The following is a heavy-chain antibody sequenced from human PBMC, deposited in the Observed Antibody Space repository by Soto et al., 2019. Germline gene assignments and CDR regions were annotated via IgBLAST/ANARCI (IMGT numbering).Heavy chain of an antibody. Sequence: EVQLVESGGGSVQPGGSLRLSCAASGFTLSSYWMHWVRQAPGMGLVWVSRIQSDGSSTDYADSVKGRFTISRDNAKNTLYLQMDCLRVEDTAVYYCAREKAVAGTTFDYWGQGTLVTVSS. V-gene: IGHV3-74*01. CDR2: IQSDGSST. J-gene: IGHJ4*02. CDR3: AREKAVAGTTFDY. D-gene: IGHD6-19*01. CDR1: GFTLSSYW.